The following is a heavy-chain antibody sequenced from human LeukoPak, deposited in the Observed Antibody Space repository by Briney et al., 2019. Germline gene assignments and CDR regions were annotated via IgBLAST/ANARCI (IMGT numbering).Heavy chain of an antibody. Sequence: ASVKVSCKASGGTFSSYAISWVRQAPRQGLEWMGGIIPIFGTANYAQKFQGRVTITADESTSTAYMELSSLRSEDTAVYYCARAPYDSDVQIGFYYYYMDVWGKGTTVTVSS. V-gene: IGHV1-69*01. D-gene: IGHD3-22*01. CDR1: GGTFSSYA. CDR2: IIPIFGTA. J-gene: IGHJ6*03. CDR3: ARAPYDSDVQIGFYYYYMDV.